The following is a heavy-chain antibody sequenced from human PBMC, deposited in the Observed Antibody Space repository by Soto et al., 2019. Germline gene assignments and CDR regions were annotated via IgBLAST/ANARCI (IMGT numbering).Heavy chain of an antibody. CDR1: GGSFSGYY. J-gene: IGHJ6*02. Sequence: QVQLQQWGAGLLKPSETLSLTCAVYGGSFSGYYWSWIRQPPGKGLEWIGEINHSGSTNSNPSLKSRVTISVDTSKNQFSLKLSSVTAADTAVYYCARDRAARPQFRYYYYGMDVWGQGTTVTVFS. CDR2: INHSGST. V-gene: IGHV4-34*01. D-gene: IGHD6-6*01. CDR3: ARDRAARPQFRYYYYGMDV.